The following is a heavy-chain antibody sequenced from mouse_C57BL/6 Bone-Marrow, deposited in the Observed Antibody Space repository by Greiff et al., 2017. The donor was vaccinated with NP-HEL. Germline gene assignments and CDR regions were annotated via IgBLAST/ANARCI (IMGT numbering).Heavy chain of an antibody. J-gene: IGHJ2*01. CDR2: IYPGDGDT. V-gene: IGHV1-82*01. D-gene: IGHD2-1*01. CDR3: ASPPYGNYFFDY. Sequence: VKLMESGPELVEPGASVKISCKASGYAFSSSWMNWVKQRPGKGLEWIGRIYPGDGDTNYNGKFKGKATLTADKSSSTAYMQLSSLTSEDSAVYFCASPPYGNYFFDYWGQGTTLTVSS. CDR1: GYAFSSSW.